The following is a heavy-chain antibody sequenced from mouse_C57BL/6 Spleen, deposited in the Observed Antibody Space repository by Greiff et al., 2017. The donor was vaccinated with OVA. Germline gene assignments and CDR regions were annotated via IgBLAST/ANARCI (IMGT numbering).Heavy chain of an antibody. V-gene: IGHV1-82*01. D-gene: IGHD3-2*02. J-gene: IGHJ1*03. Sequence: LVESGPELVKPGASVKISCKASGYAFSSSWMNWVKQRPGKGLEWIGRIYPGDGDTNYNGKFKGKATLTADKSSSTAYMQLSSLTSEDSAVYFCAREVLDSSGYVGYFDVWGTGTTVTVSS. CDR2: IYPGDGDT. CDR1: GYAFSSSW. CDR3: AREVLDSSGYVGYFDV.